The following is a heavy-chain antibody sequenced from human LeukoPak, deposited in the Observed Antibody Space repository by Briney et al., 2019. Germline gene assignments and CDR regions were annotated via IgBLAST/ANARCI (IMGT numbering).Heavy chain of an antibody. CDR3: AKDLRYFDWLLSFFDY. D-gene: IGHD3-9*01. J-gene: IGHJ4*02. CDR2: ISYDGSNK. CDR1: GFTFSSYG. V-gene: IGHV3-30*18. Sequence: GGSLRLSCAASGFTFSSYGMHWVRQAPGKGLEWVAVISYDGSNKYYADSVKGRFTISRDNSKNTLYLQMNSLRAEDTAVYYCAKDLRYFDWLLSFFDYWGQGTLVTVSS.